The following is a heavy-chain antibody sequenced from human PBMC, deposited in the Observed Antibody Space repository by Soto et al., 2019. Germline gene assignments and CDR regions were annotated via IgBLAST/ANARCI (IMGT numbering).Heavy chain of an antibody. CDR2: IYYSGST. D-gene: IGHD5-12*01. CDR3: ARRKGYDLTSVANDF. J-gene: IGHJ4*02. CDR1: GCSISSYY. Sequence: AETLSLTGTSSGCSISSYYWSWIRQPPGKGLEWIGYIYYSGSTNYNPSLKSRVTISVDTSKNQFSLKLSSVTAADTAVYYCARRKGYDLTSVANDFWGQGTLVTVSS. V-gene: IGHV4-59*12.